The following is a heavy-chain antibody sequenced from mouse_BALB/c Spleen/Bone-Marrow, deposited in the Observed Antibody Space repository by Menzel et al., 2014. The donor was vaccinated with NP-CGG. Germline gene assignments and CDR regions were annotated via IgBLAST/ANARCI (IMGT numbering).Heavy chain of an antibody. D-gene: IGHD2-3*01. J-gene: IGHJ2*01. V-gene: IGHV1S29*02. CDR3: ARIYDGYFLFDY. CDR2: IYPYNGGT. CDR1: GYTFTDYN. Sequence: EVKLMESGPELVKPGASVKISCKASGYTFTDYNMHWVKQSHGQSLEWIGYIYPYNGGTGYNQEFKSKATLTVDNSSSTAYMELRSLTSEDSAVYYCARIYDGYFLFDYWGQDTTLTVSS.